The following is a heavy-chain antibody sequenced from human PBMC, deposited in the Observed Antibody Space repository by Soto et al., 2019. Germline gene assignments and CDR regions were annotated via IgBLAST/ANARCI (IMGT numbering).Heavy chain of an antibody. D-gene: IGHD3-10*01. V-gene: IGHV3-21*06. CDR3: ARSSGGSGKLWNYYGMDV. CDR1: GFTFSSYS. CDR2: ISSGSSYI. Sequence: EVQLVESGGGLVKPGGSLRLSCAASGFTFSSYSMNWVRQAPGKGLAWVSSISSGSSYIYYADSVKGRFTISRDNAKNSLYQQMNSLGAEDTAVYYCARSSGGSGKLWNYYGMDVWGQGTTVTVSS. J-gene: IGHJ6*02.